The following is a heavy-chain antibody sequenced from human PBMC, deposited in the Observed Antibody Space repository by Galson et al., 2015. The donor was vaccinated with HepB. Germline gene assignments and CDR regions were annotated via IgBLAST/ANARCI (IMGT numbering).Heavy chain of an antibody. CDR3: ARGGNIVVVVGDDNWFDP. V-gene: IGHV3-7*03. CDR1: GFTFSSYW. CDR2: IKQDGSEK. J-gene: IGHJ5*02. Sequence: SLRLSCAASGFTFSSYWMSWVRQAPGKGLEWVANIKQDGSEKYYVDSVKGRFTISRDNAKNSLYLQMNSLRAEDTAVYYCARGGNIVVVVGDDNWFDPWGQGTLVTVSS. D-gene: IGHD2-15*01.